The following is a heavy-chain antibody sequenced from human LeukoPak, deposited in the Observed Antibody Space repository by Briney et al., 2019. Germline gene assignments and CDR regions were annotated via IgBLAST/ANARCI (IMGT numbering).Heavy chain of an antibody. CDR2: IYHSGST. Sequence: KTSQTLSLTCTVSGGSISSGGYYWSWIRQPPGKGLEWIGYIYHSGSTYYNPSLKSRVTISVDRSKNQFSLKLSSVTAADTAVYYCARDHPMGYGSRGGAFDIWGQGTMVTVSS. D-gene: IGHD3-10*01. CDR1: GGSISSGGYY. CDR3: ARDHPMGYGSRGGAFDI. V-gene: IGHV4-30-2*01. J-gene: IGHJ3*02.